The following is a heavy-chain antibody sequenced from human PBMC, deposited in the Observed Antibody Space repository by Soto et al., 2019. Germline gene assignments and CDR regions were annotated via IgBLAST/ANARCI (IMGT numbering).Heavy chain of an antibody. Sequence: ASVKVSCKASGYTFTSYGISWVRQAPGQGLEWMGWISAYNGNTNYAQKLQGRVTMTTDTSTSTAYMELRSLRSDDTAVYYCASFYYYDSSGYYPHYYYYGMDVWGQGTTVTVSS. D-gene: IGHD3-22*01. CDR1: GYTFTSYG. CDR2: ISAYNGNT. J-gene: IGHJ6*02. CDR3: ASFYYYDSSGYYPHYYYYGMDV. V-gene: IGHV1-18*01.